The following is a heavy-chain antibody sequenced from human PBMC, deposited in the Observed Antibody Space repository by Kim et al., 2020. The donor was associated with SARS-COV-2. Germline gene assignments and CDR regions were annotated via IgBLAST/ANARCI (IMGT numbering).Heavy chain of an antibody. CDR1: GGSCSDHY. Sequence: SETLSLTCDVHGGSCSDHYCSWIRQSPGKGLEWIGEIHFSGSIHYNPSLKSRVTLSIDTSKRQFSLKMRSVTAADTALYYCSRGGDASKVGDNWGQGTLVTVSS. CDR3: SRGGDASKVGDN. V-gene: IGHV4-34*01. D-gene: IGHD1-26*01. CDR2: IHFSGSI. J-gene: IGHJ4*02.